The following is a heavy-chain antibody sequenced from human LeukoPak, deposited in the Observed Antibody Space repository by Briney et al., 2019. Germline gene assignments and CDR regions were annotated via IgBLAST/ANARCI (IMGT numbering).Heavy chain of an antibody. D-gene: IGHD6-13*01. CDR1: GGTFSSYA. J-gene: IGHJ1*01. CDR3: ARDVGLAAAGTSDFQH. CDR2: IIPILGIA. Sequence: ASVKVSCKASGGTFSSYAISWVRQAPGQGLEWMGRIIPILGIANYAQKLQGRVTITADKSTSTAYMELSSLRSEDTAVYYCARDVGLAAAGTSDFQHWGQGTLVTVSS. V-gene: IGHV1-69*04.